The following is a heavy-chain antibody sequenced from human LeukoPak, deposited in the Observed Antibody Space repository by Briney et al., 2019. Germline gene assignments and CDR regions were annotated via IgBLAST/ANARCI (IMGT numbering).Heavy chain of an antibody. Sequence: SVKVSCKASGGTFSSYAISWVRQAPGQGLEWMGGIIPIFGTANYAQKFQGRVTITADGSTSTAYMELSSLRSEDTAVYYCARGGIQEAIFDYWGQGTLVTVSS. J-gene: IGHJ4*02. V-gene: IGHV1-69*13. CDR1: GGTFSSYA. CDR2: IIPIFGTA. CDR3: ARGGIQEAIFDY. D-gene: IGHD5-18*01.